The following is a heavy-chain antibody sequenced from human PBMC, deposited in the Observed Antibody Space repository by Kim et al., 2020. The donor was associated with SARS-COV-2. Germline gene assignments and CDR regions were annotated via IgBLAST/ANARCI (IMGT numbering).Heavy chain of an antibody. Sequence: GESLKISCHGSGYNFTNFWITWVRHMPGKGLEWMGRIDPSNSFATYSPFFQGHVSISVDKSVNAAYLQWSGLRASDTAIYYCARHGGTFYFDSWRQGTLVSVLS. CDR3: ARHGGTFYFDS. CDR2: IDPSNSFA. CDR1: GYNFTNFW. V-gene: IGHV5-10-1*01. J-gene: IGHJ4*02.